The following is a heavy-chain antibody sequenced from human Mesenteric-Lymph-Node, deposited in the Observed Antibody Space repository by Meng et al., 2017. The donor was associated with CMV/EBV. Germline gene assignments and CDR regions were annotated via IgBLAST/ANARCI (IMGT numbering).Heavy chain of an antibody. D-gene: IGHD5-18*01. CDR2: INHSGST. Sequence: LTCAVYGGSFSGYYWGWIRQPPGKGLEWIGEINHSGSTNYNPSLKSRVTISVDTSKNQFSLKLSSVTAADTAVYYCASSGGYSYGPDYWGQGTLVTVSS. J-gene: IGHJ4*02. CDR3: ASSGGYSYGPDY. V-gene: IGHV4-34*01. CDR1: GGSFSGYY.